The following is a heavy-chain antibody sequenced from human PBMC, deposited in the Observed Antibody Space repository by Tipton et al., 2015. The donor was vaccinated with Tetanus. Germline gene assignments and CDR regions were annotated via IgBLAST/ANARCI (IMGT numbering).Heavy chain of an antibody. V-gene: IGHV4-30-2*01. CDR1: GGSVSNGGYS. CDR3: ARGGGSTMFRGGEFVHSYYYQGMDV. J-gene: IGHJ6*02. CDR2: ISHSGRT. Sequence: TLSLTCSVSGGSVSNGGYSWSWIRQPPGKGLECIGYISHSGRTYYNPSLNSRVTISLDRSKNQFSLKLTSVTAADTAVYYCARGGGSTMFRGGEFVHSYYYQGMDVWGQGTTVTVSS. D-gene: IGHD3-10*01.